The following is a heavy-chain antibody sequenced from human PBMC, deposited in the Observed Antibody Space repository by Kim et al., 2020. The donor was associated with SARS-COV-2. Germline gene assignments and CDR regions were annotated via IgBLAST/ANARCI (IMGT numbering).Heavy chain of an antibody. CDR2: IYSGGSSK. J-gene: IGHJ6*02. Sequence: GGSLRLSCAASGFTFSSYAMSWVRQAPGKGLEWVSVIYSGGSSKYYADSVKGRFTISRDNSKNTLYLQMNSLRAEDTAVYYCAKDRGFYCSRTSCYDSLGEYGMDVWGQGTTVTVSS. CDR1: GFTFSSYA. CDR3: AKDRGFYCSRTSCYDSLGEYGMDV. D-gene: IGHD2-2*01. V-gene: IGHV3-23*03.